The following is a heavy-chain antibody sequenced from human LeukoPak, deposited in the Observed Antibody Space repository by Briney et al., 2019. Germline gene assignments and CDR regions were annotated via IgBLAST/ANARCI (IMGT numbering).Heavy chain of an antibody. V-gene: IGHV1-46*01. CDR2: INPSGGST. CDR1: GYTFTSYY. CDR3: ARDRGSGSSHFDP. D-gene: IGHD3-10*01. Sequence: APVKVSCKASGYTFTSYYMHWVRQAPGQGLEWMGIINPSGGSTSYAQKFQGRVTMTRDMSTSTVYMELSSLRSEDTAVYYCARDRGSGSSHFDPWGQGTLVTVSS. J-gene: IGHJ5*02.